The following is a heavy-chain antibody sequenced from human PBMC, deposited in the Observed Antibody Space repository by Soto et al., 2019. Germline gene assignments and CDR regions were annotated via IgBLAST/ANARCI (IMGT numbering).Heavy chain of an antibody. J-gene: IGHJ4*02. Sequence: QLQLQESGPGLVKPSETLSLTCTVSGGSISSSSYYWGWIRQPPGKGLEWIGSIYYSGSTYYNPSLKSRVTISVDTSKNQFSLKLSSVTAADTAVYYCARQEDIVVVPAAMSFDYWGQGTLVTVSS. CDR2: IYYSGST. D-gene: IGHD2-2*01. CDR1: GGSISSSSYY. CDR3: ARQEDIVVVPAAMSFDY. V-gene: IGHV4-39*01.